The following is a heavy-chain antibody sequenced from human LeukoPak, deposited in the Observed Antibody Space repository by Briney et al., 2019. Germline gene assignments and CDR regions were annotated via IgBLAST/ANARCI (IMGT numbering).Heavy chain of an antibody. CDR2: SSSSGNYI. V-gene: IGHV3-21*01. D-gene: IGHD6-13*01. Sequence: PGGSLRLSCAASGFILRSYSMSWVRQAPGKGLEWVAFSSSSGNYIYYADSVKGRFIISRDSAKSSLDLQLNSLRAEDTALYYCARGQQLDYWGQGILVTVSS. CDR1: GFILRSYS. CDR3: ARGQQLDY. J-gene: IGHJ4*02.